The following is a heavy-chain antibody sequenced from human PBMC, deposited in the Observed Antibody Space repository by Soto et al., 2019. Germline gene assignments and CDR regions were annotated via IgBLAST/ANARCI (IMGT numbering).Heavy chain of an antibody. CDR3: ARGKAADGTGYYGMDV. Sequence: XASLSLTCAVYGGSFSGYYWSWIRQPPGKGLEWIGEINHSGSTNYNPSLKSRVTISVDTSKNQFSLKLSSVTAADTAVYYCARGKAADGTGYYGMDVWGQGTTVTVSS. D-gene: IGHD6-13*01. CDR2: INHSGST. CDR1: GGSFSGYY. J-gene: IGHJ6*02. V-gene: IGHV4-34*01.